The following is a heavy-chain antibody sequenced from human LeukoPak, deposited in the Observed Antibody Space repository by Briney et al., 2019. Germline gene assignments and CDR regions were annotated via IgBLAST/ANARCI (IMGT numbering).Heavy chain of an antibody. CDR3: ARAGSSWNYYYYMDV. J-gene: IGHJ6*03. CDR1: GFTFSSYS. Sequence: RTGGSLRLSCAASGFTFSSYSMNWVRQAPGKGLEWVSSISSSSSYIYYADSVKGRFTISRDNAKNSLYLQMNSLRAEDTALYYCARAGSSWNYYYYMDVWGKGTTVTVSS. V-gene: IGHV3-21*04. D-gene: IGHD6-13*01. CDR2: ISSSSSYI.